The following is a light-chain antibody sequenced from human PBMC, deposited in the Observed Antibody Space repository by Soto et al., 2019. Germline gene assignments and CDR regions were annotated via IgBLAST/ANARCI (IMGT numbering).Light chain of an antibody. Sequence: DIQMTQSPSSVSASVGDRVTITCRASQCISSLLAWYQQKPGKAPKLLIYGVSSLKSGVPARFSGSGSGTDFTLTISSLQPEDFDTYYCQQANSFPRTLGQGTKVDIK. V-gene: IGKV1-12*01. CDR1: QCISSL. CDR2: GVS. J-gene: IGKJ1*01. CDR3: QQANSFPRT.